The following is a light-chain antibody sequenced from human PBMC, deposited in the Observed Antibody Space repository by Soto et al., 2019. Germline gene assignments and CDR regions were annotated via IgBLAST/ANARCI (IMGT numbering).Light chain of an antibody. CDR3: SSSTSSSTLV. CDR1: ASDVGAYDY. V-gene: IGLV2-14*01. Sequence: QSALTQPASVSGSPGQSITISCTVTASDVGAYDYVSWYQHHPGKPPKLLIFEVRDRPSGVSNRFSGSKSGNTASLTISGLQPEDEADYFCSSSTSSSTLVFGNGTKITVL. CDR2: EVR. J-gene: IGLJ1*01.